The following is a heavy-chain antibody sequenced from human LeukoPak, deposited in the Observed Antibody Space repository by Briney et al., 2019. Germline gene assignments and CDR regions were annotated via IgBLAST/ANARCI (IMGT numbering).Heavy chain of an antibody. J-gene: IGHJ3*01. CDR3: ARDPRDGRGQGAFDF. D-gene: IGHD3-22*01. CDR2: IKQDGSEK. Sequence: GGSLRLSCAASGFTFSSYWMSWVRQAPGKGLEWVAHIKQDGSEKYYVDSVKGRFTISRDNAKNSLYLQMNSLRAEDTAVYYCARDPRDGRGQGAFDFWGQGTMVTVSP. V-gene: IGHV3-7*01. CDR1: GFTFSSYW.